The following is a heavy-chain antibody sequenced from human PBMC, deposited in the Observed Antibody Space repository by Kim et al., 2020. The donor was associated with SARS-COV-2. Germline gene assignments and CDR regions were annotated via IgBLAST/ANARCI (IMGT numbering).Heavy chain of an antibody. V-gene: IGHV3-23*01. D-gene: IGHD3-10*01. Sequence: GGSLRLSCAASGFTFSSYAMSWVRQAPGKGLEWVSAISGSGGSTYYADSVKGRFTISRDNSKNTLYLQMNSLRAEDTAVYYCAKGTDVLLWFGEPARDDAFDIWGQGTMVTVSS. J-gene: IGHJ3*02. CDR2: ISGSGGST. CDR1: GFTFSSYA. CDR3: AKGTDVLLWFGEPARDDAFDI.